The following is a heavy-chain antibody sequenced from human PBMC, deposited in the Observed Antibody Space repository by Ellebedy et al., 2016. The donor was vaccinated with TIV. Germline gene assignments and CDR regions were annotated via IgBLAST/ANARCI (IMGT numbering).Heavy chain of an antibody. J-gene: IGHJ4*02. Sequence: PGGSLRLSCAASGFIFSSYGMHWVRQAPRKGLEWVAFIRYDGTNKFYADSVNGRFIISRDNSKNTLYLQMNSLRAEDTAVYYCAKDRLWRGSGTQTFDNWGQGTLVTVSS. CDR1: GFIFSSYG. CDR2: IRYDGTNK. V-gene: IGHV3-30*02. D-gene: IGHD3-10*01. CDR3: AKDRLWRGSGTQTFDN.